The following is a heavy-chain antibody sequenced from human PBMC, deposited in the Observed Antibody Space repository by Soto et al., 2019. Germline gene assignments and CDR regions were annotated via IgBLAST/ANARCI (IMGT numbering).Heavy chain of an antibody. CDR3: VKWWNKAGKLRPHYGMDV. V-gene: IGHV3-64D*08. CDR2: ISSNGGST. Sequence: PGGSLRLSCSASGFTFSSYAMHWVRQAPGKGLEYVSAISSNGGSTYYADSVKGRFTISRDNSKNTLYLQMSSLRAEDTAVYYCVKWWNKAGKLRPHYGMDVWGQGTTVTVSS. CDR1: GFTFSSYA. D-gene: IGHD2-15*01. J-gene: IGHJ6*02.